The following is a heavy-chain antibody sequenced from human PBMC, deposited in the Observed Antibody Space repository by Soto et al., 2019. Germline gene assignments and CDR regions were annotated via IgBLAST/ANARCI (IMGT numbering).Heavy chain of an antibody. CDR2: ISSSSSYI. V-gene: IGHV3-21*01. D-gene: IGHD3-3*01. Sequence: PEGSLRLSCAASGFTFSSYSMNWVRQAPGKGLEWVSSISSSSSYIYYADSVKGRFTISRDNARNSLYLQMNSLRAEDTAVYYCARARTIFGVVSFDNWGPGTLVTVFS. CDR1: GFTFSSYS. J-gene: IGHJ4*02. CDR3: ARARTIFGVVSFDN.